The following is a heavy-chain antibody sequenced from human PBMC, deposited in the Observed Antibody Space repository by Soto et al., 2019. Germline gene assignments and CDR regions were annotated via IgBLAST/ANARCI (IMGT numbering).Heavy chain of an antibody. V-gene: IGHV4-59*01. CDR1: GGSITSYY. D-gene: IGHD3-22*01. J-gene: IGHJ3*02. CDR3: ARVDSSGYAFDI. Sequence: QVQLQESGPGLVKPSETLSLSCTVSGGSITSYYWSWIRQPPGKGLVCIGYIYYTGSTNYNPSLTSRVTFSVDTSKNQFSLKLSSVTAADTAVYYCARVDSSGYAFDIWGQGTMVTVSS. CDR2: IYYTGST.